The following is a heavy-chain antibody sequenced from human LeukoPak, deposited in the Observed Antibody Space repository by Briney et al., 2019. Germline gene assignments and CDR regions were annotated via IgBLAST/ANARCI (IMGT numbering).Heavy chain of an antibody. Sequence: ASVKVSCKASGYTFTSYGISWVRQAPGQGLEWMGWISAYNGNTNYAQKLQGRVTMTTDTSTSTAYMELGSLRSDGTAVYYCAIGVVVAATSGPYYYYYGMDVWGQGTTVTVSS. CDR2: ISAYNGNT. D-gene: IGHD2-15*01. J-gene: IGHJ6*02. CDR3: AIGVVVAATSGPYYYYYGMDV. CDR1: GYTFTSYG. V-gene: IGHV1-18*01.